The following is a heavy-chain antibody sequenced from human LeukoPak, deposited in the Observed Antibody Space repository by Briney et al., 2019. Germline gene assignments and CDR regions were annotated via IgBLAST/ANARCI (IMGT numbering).Heavy chain of an antibody. D-gene: IGHD2-15*01. CDR2: ISGSGDNA. CDR3: AKSDCSGPTCYSGLDS. CDR1: GFSFRTYT. J-gene: IGHJ4*02. Sequence: GGSLRLSCEASGFSFRTYTMSCVRLAPGKGLECVSSISGSGDNAFYADSVKGRFALSRDNSKNTLLLQMNSLRADDAAIYFCAKSDCSGPTCYSGLDSWGQGTLVTVSS. V-gene: IGHV3-23*01.